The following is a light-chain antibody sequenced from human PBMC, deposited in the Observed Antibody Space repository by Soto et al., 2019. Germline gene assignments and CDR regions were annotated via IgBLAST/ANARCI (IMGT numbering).Light chain of an antibody. CDR1: SSDVGGYNY. V-gene: IGLV2-14*01. CDR3: SSYTSSSPLV. Sequence: QSALTQPASVSGSPGQSITISCTGTSSDVGGYNYVSWYQQHPGKAPKLMIYEVSNRPSGVSNRFSGSKSGNTASLTISGLQAEDAADYYCSSYTSSSPLVFGGGTKLPVL. CDR2: EVS. J-gene: IGLJ2*01.